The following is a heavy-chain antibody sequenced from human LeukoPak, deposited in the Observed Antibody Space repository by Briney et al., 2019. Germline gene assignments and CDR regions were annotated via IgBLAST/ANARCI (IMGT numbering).Heavy chain of an antibody. V-gene: IGHV4-38-2*02. Sequence: SETLSLTCTVSGYSISTGYYWDWIRQPPGKGLEWIGTFYHGGSTYYNPSLKSRVTISVDTSKNQFSLNLTSVTAADTAVYYCTRVAFGDHFDIWGQGTMVTVSS. D-gene: IGHD3-10*01. CDR3: TRVAFGDHFDI. J-gene: IGHJ3*02. CDR1: GYSISTGYY. CDR2: FYHGGST.